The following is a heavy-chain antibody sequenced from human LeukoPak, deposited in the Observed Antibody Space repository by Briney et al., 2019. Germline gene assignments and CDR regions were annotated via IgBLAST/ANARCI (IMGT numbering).Heavy chain of an antibody. V-gene: IGHV3-23*01. CDR1: GFTFSTYA. Sequence: GGSLRLSCAASGFTFSTYAMTWVRQAPGKGLEWVSSISGSGYSTYYADSVKGRFTISRDNSKNTLYLQMNSLRAEDTAVYYCAKHPLTQVGWYFDLWGRGTLVTVSS. J-gene: IGHJ2*01. D-gene: IGHD1-14*01. CDR2: ISGSGYST. CDR3: AKHPLTQVGWYFDL.